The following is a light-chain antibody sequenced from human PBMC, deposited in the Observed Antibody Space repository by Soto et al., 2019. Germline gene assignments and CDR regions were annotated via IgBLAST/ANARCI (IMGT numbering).Light chain of an antibody. J-gene: IGLJ2*01. CDR1: SSDIGVYNY. CDR3: ASFTSSSSFDI. Sequence: QSALTQPASVSESPGQSITISCTGTSSDIGVYNYVSWYQQHPGKAPKLMIYEGDKRPSGVSNRFSGSKSGNTASLTISGLQAEDEADYYCASFTSSSSFDIFGGGTKVTVL. CDR2: EGD. V-gene: IGLV2-14*01.